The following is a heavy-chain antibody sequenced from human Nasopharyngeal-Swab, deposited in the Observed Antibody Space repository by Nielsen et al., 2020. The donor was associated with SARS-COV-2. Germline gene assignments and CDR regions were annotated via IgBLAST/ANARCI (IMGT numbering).Heavy chain of an antibody. D-gene: IGHD6-6*01. V-gene: IGHV1-2*06. J-gene: IGHJ4*02. CDR3: ARVYSRSFEY. CDR1: GYTFTDYY. CDR2: INPNSGDT. Sequence: ASVKVSCKASGYTFTDYYMHWVRQAPGQGLEWMGRINPNSGDTNYARKFQGRVTMTRDTSISTAYMELSRLRSDDTAVYYCARVYSRSFEYWGQGTQVTVSS.